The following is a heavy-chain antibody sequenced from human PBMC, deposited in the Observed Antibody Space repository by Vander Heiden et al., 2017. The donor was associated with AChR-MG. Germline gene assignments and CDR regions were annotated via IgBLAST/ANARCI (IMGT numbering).Heavy chain of an antibody. CDR2: IIPIFGTA. CDR3: PRDLGYCSSSSCYYPRSSYYGMDV. Sequence: QVQLVQSGAEVKKPRSSVKVSCKASGGTFSRSAITWVRQAPGQGLEWMGGIIPIFGTATYAQKVQGRLTMTAYESTSTAYMELSSLRAEHTAVHQRPRDLGYCSSSSCYYPRSSYYGMDVWGRGTTVNVAS. V-gene: IGHV1-69*01. J-gene: IGHJ6*02. CDR1: GGTFSRSA. D-gene: IGHD2-2*01.